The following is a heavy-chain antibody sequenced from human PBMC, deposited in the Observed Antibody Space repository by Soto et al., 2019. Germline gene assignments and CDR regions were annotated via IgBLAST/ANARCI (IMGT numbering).Heavy chain of an antibody. J-gene: IGHJ4*02. V-gene: IGHV1-69*11. Sequence: QVQLVQSGAQVKKPGSSVKVSCKASGDSFSTYAVSWVRQAPGQGLEWMGKIIPLLRSTTYAQKFRGRVTITADETTSTAYMDLTSLTAEDTAVYYCATDSGIVAVPAAMGFDYWGQGTLVTVPS. CDR1: GDSFSTYA. CDR3: ATDSGIVAVPAAMGFDY. D-gene: IGHD2-2*01. CDR2: IIPLLRST.